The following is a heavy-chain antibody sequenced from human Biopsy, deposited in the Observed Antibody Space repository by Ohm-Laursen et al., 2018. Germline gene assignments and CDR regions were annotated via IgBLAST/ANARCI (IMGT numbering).Heavy chain of an antibody. V-gene: IGHV3-33*01. CDR2: IYYDGLNK. CDR3: ARDHPDFWGGYSPTVISSFYGMDV. D-gene: IGHD3-3*01. CDR1: GFMFSSYG. J-gene: IGHJ6*02. Sequence: SLRLSCAASGFMFSSYGMHWVRQAPGKGLEWVAVIYYDGLNKEYADSVKGRFTISRDNSKNTLFLRMNSLRAEDTAVYYCARDHPDFWGGYSPTVISSFYGMDVWGQGTTVIVSS.